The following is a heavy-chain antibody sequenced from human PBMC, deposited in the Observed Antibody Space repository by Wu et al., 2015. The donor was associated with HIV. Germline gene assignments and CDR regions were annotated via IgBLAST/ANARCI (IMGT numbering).Heavy chain of an antibody. D-gene: IGHD3-10*01. CDR1: GYTFTSYY. V-gene: IGHV1-46*01. Sequence: QVQLVQSGAEVKKPGASVKVSCKASGYTFTSYYMHWVRQAPGQGLEWMGIINPSGGSTSYAQKFQGRVTMTRDTSTSTVYMELSSLRSEDTAVYYCARMGGSGSLLTPFDLTGGQGTLVTVSS. CDR3: ARMGGSGSLLTPFDLT. J-gene: IGHJ4*02. CDR2: INPSGGST.